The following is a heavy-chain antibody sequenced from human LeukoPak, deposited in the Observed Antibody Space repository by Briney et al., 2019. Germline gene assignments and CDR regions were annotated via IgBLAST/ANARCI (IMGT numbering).Heavy chain of an antibody. J-gene: IGHJ4*02. D-gene: IGHD3-22*01. Sequence: SETLSLTWTVSGGSISGYYRSWIRQPAGKGLEWIGRIYTSGSTNYNPSLKSRVTMSVDTSKNQFCLKRSSVTAADTAVYYWASSGSFFDYWGQGTLVTVSS. CDR2: IYTSGST. CDR1: GGSISGYY. CDR3: ASSGSFFDY. V-gene: IGHV4-4*07.